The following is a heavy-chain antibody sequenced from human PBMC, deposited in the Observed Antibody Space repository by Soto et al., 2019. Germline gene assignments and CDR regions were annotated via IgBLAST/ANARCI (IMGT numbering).Heavy chain of an antibody. V-gene: IGHV4-59*01. CDR1: GGSISSYY. CDR3: AREAYYYGSGSYSDWFDP. Sequence: PSETLSLTCTVSGGSISSYYWSWIRQPPGKGLEWIGYIYYSGSTNYNPSLKSRVTISVDTSKNQFSLKLSSVTAADTAVYYCAREAYYYGSGSYSDWFDPWGQGTLVTVSS. J-gene: IGHJ5*02. D-gene: IGHD3-10*01. CDR2: IYYSGST.